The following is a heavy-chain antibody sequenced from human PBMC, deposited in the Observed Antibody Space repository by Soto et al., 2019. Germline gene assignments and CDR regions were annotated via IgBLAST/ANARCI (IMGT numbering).Heavy chain of an antibody. D-gene: IGHD2-15*01. CDR2: IYYSGNT. CDR3: AREGGRYCTGGSCQVDY. CDR1: GDSISSSSYY. Sequence: QLQLQESGPGLVKPSETLSLTCTVSGDSISSSSYYWGWIRQPPGKGLEWIGSIYYSGNTYYTPSLKSRVTISVDTSKNQFSLKLSSVTAADTAVYYCAREGGRYCTGGSCQVDYWGQGTLVTVSS. J-gene: IGHJ4*02. V-gene: IGHV4-39*02.